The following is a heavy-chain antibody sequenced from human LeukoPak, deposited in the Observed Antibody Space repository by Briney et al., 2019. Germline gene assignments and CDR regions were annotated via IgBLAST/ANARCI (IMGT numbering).Heavy chain of an antibody. J-gene: IGHJ6*03. CDR3: ARVVYGDYLTYMDV. V-gene: IGHV3-20*04. CDR1: GFSFDDYC. D-gene: IGHD4-17*01. CDR2: INWNGCST. Sequence: GVSLRLSCAASGFSFDDYCMNWVRQAPATGLEWVSGINWNGCSTGYAESVEGRFTISRENAKTSLYLPMNSLRAEDTALYYWARVVYGDYLTYMDVWGKGTTVTVSS.